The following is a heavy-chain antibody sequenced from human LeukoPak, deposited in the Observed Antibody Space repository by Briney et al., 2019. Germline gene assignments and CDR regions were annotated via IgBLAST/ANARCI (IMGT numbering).Heavy chain of an antibody. D-gene: IGHD6-19*01. CDR1: GFTFSSYA. Sequence: PGGSLRLSCAASGFTFSSYAMSWVRQAPGKGLEWVSAISGSGGSTCYADSVKGRFTISRDNSKNTLYLQMNSLRAEDTAVYYCAKSICSSGWYCSIDYWGQGTLVTVSS. CDR2: ISGSGGST. V-gene: IGHV3-23*01. CDR3: AKSICSSGWYCSIDY. J-gene: IGHJ4*02.